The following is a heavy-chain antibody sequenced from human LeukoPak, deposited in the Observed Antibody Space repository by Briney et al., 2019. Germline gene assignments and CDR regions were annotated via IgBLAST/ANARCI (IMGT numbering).Heavy chain of an antibody. CDR2: IIPIFGTA. CDR3: ASGGFGIVVVPAASLSDY. D-gene: IGHD2-2*01. Sequence: GSSVKVSCKASGGTFISYAISWVRQAPGQGLEWMGGIIPIFGTANYAQKFQGRVTINADEYRSTDYMELSSLRSEDTAVYYCASGGFGIVVVPAASLSDYWGQGTLVTVSS. J-gene: IGHJ4*02. CDR1: GGTFISYA. V-gene: IGHV1-69*01.